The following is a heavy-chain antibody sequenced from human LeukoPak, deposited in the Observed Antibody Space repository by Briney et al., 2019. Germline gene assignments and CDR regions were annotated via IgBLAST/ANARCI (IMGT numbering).Heavy chain of an antibody. CDR1: GGSISSSY. CDR3: ARDRYYYYGMDV. Sequence: SETLSLTCTVSGGSISSSYWSWIRQPPGKGLEWIGYIYYSGSTNYNPSLKSRVTISVDTSKNQFSLKLSSVTAADTAVYYCARDRYYYYGMDVWGQGTTVTVSS. CDR2: IYYSGST. J-gene: IGHJ6*02. V-gene: IGHV4-59*01.